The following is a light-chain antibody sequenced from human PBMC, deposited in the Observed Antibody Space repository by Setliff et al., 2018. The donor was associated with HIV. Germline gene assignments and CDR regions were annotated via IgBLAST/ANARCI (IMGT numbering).Light chain of an antibody. J-gene: IGLJ1*01. CDR3: CAYV. CDR2: EVN. Sequence: QSALTQPRSVSGSPGQSVTISCTGTNSNVGGSKYVSWYQQYPGKAPKLLIYEVNKRPSEVPDRFSGSKSGNTASLTISGLQADDEADYYCCAYVVGTGTKVTV. V-gene: IGLV2-11*01. CDR1: NSNVGGSKY.